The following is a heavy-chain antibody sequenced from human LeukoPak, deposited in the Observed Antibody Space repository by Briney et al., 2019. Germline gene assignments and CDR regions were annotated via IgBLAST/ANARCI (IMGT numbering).Heavy chain of an antibody. D-gene: IGHD6-13*01. Sequence: HGESLKISCKGSGYSFTSYWIGWVRQMPGKGLEWMGIIYPGDSDTRYSPSFQGQVTISADKSISTAYLQWSSLKASDTAMYYCARQYSSSCPPGDYWGQGTLVTVSS. V-gene: IGHV5-51*01. CDR3: ARQYSSSCPPGDY. J-gene: IGHJ4*02. CDR1: GYSFTSYW. CDR2: IYPGDSDT.